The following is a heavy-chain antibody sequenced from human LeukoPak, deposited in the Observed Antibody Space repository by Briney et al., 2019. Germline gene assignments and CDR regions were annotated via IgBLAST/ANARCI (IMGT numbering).Heavy chain of an antibody. CDR1: GYTFTSYG. D-gene: IGHD3-9*01. J-gene: IGHJ6*03. V-gene: IGHV1-18*01. CDR3: ARDSYDILTGRYYYYYYMDV. CDR2: ISAYNGNT. Sequence: GASVKVSCKASGYTFTSYGISWVRQAPGQGLEWMGWISAYNGNTNYAQKLQGRVTMTTDTSTSTAYMELRSLRSDDTAVYYCARDSYDILTGRYYYYYYMDVWGKGTTVTVSS.